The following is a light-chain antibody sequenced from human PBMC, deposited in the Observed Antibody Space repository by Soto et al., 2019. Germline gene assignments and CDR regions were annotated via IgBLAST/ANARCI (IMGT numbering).Light chain of an antibody. CDR2: YDD. CDR1: NSNIGNNA. V-gene: IGLV1-36*01. J-gene: IGLJ2*01. CDR3: AAWDDSLNGPV. Sequence: QSVLTQPPSVSGAPRQRVTISCSGSNSNIGNNAVNWYQQLPGKAPKLLIYYDDLLPSGVSDRFSGSKSGTSASLAISGLQSEDEAGYYCAAWDDSLNGPVFGGGTKLTGL.